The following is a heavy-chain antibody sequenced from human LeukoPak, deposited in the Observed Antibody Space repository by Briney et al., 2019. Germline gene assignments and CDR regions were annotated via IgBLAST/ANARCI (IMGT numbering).Heavy chain of an antibody. CDR1: GGSFTTYY. CDR3: ARSGSGRLLDY. V-gene: IGHV4-39*01. Sequence: SETLSLTCAVYGGSFTTYYWGWIRQPPGKALEWIGSIYYSGSTYYNPSLKSRVTITVDTSKNQFSLKLSSVTATDTAVYFCARSGSGRLLDYWGQGTLVTVSS. CDR2: IYYSGST. D-gene: IGHD6-19*01. J-gene: IGHJ4*02.